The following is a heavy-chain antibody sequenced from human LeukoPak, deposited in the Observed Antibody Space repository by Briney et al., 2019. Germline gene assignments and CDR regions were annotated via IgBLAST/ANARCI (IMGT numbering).Heavy chain of an antibody. J-gene: IGHJ6*03. Sequence: GASVKASCKASGYTFTSYGISWVRQAPGQGLEWMGWISAYNGNTNYAQKLQGRVTMTTDTSTSTAYMELRSPRSDDTAVYYCAREFSGVSSSSADYYYYMDVWGKGTTVTVSS. CDR2: ISAYNGNT. V-gene: IGHV1-18*01. CDR1: GYTFTSYG. D-gene: IGHD6-6*01. CDR3: AREFSGVSSSSADYYYYMDV.